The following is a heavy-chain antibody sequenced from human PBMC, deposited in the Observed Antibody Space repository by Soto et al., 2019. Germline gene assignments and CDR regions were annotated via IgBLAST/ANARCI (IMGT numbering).Heavy chain of an antibody. J-gene: IGHJ3*02. CDR1: GYTFTGYY. Sequence: ASVKVSCKASGYTFTGYYMHWVRQAPGQGLEWMGWINPNSGGTNYAQKFQGRVTMTRDTSISTAYMELSRLRSDDTAVYYCARDYFEWPSLDIWGQGTMVTVSS. V-gene: IGHV1-2*02. D-gene: IGHD3-9*01. CDR2: INPNSGGT. CDR3: ARDYFEWPSLDI.